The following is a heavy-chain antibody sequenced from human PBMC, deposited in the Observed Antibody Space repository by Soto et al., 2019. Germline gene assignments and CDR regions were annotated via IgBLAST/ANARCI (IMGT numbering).Heavy chain of an antibody. V-gene: IGHV4-59*08. CDR1: GGSISSYY. CDR2: IYYSGST. J-gene: IGHJ4*02. D-gene: IGHD3-3*01. CDR3: ARTYYDFWSGYYFDY. Sequence: SETLSVTCTVSGGSISSYYWSWIRQPPGKGLEWIGYIYYSGSTNYNPSLKSRVTISVDTSKNQFSLKLSSVTAADTTVYYCARTYYDFWSGYYFDYWGQGTLVTVSS.